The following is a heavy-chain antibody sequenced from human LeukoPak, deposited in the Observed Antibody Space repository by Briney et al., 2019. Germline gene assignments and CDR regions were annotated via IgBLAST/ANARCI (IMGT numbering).Heavy chain of an antibody. CDR1: GFTFSSYA. CDR3: AKDLEVGHCSGGSCYSDY. D-gene: IGHD2-15*01. Sequence: PGGSLRLSCAASGFTFSSYAMSWVRQAPGKGLEWASAISGSGGSTYYADSVKGRFTISRDNSKNTLYLQMNSLRAEDTAVYYCAKDLEVGHCSGGSCYSDYWGQGTLVTVSS. V-gene: IGHV3-23*01. J-gene: IGHJ4*02. CDR2: ISGSGGST.